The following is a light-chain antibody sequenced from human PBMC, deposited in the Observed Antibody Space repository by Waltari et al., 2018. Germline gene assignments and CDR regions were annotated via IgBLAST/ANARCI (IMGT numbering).Light chain of an antibody. CDR3: QQLSSYPRT. J-gene: IGKJ3*01. V-gene: IGKV1-9*01. CDR2: GAS. Sequence: DIQLTQSPSFLSASVGDRVTITYRASQGISSYLAWYQQKAGKAPKLLIYGASTLQSGVPSRFSGSGSGTDFTLTISSLQPEDFATYYCQQLSSYPRTFGPGTKVDI. CDR1: QGISSY.